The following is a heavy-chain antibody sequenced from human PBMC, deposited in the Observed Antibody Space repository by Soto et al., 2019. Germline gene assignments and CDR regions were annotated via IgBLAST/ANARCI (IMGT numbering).Heavy chain of an antibody. D-gene: IGHD2-2*01. J-gene: IGHJ4*02. CDR2: ISGSGGST. Sequence: GGSLRLSCAASGFTFSGYAMSWVRQAPGKGLEWVSAISGSGGSTYYADSVKGRFTISRDNSKNTLYLQMNSLRAEDTAVYYCAKDVGDIVVVPAAMVWMKFDYWGQGPLVNVSS. V-gene: IGHV3-23*01. CDR1: GFTFSGYA. CDR3: AKDVGDIVVVPAAMVWMKFDY.